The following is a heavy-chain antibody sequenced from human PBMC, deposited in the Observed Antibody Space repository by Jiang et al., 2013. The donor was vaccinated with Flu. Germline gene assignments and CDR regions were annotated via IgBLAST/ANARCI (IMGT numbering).Heavy chain of an antibody. D-gene: IGHD5-12*01. CDR2: TYYRSKWYS. CDR3: ARHRVPEWIGGRSDGMDV. CDR1: GDSVSSDRAT. Sequence: QTLSLTCAISGDSVSSDRATWNWIRQSPSSGLEWLGRTYYRSKWYSDSALSVKSRITIKSDPSKNQFSLQLNSVTPEDTAVYYCARHRVPEWIGGRSDGMDVWGQGTTVIVSS. J-gene: IGHJ6*02. V-gene: IGHV6-1*01.